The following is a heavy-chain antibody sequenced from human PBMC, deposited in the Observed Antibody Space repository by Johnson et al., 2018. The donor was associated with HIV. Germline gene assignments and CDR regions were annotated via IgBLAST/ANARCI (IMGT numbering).Heavy chain of an antibody. D-gene: IGHD3-3*01. CDR1: GFTLSDYD. V-gene: IGHV3-11*04. Sequence: QMLLVESGGGLVKPGGSLRLSCAASGFTLSDYDMSWIRQAPGKGLEWVSFISSSGSTIYYADSVKGRFTISRDNSKNTMYMQMNSLRAEDTAVYYCALKAVFNDAFDIWGPGTMVTVSS. J-gene: IGHJ3*02. CDR3: ALKAVFNDAFDI. CDR2: ISSSGSTI.